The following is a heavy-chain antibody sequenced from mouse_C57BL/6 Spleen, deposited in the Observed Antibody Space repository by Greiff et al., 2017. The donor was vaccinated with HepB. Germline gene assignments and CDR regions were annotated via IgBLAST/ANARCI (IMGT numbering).Heavy chain of an antibody. Sequence: QVQLQQPGAELVKPGASVKLSCKASGYTFTSYWMHWVKQRPGQGLEWIGMIHPNSGSTNYNEKFKSKATLTVDKSSSTAYMQLSSLTSEDSAVYYCARSRYYSSTSWYFDVWGTGTTVTVSS. D-gene: IGHD1-1*01. J-gene: IGHJ1*03. V-gene: IGHV1-64*01. CDR3: ARSRYYSSTSWYFDV. CDR2: IHPNSGST. CDR1: GYTFTSYW.